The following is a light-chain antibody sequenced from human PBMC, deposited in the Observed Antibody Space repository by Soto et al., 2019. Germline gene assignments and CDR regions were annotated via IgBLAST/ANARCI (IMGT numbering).Light chain of an antibody. J-gene: IGKJ2*01. V-gene: IGKV4-1*01. CDR1: QSVLYSSNNKNY. CDR2: WAS. Sequence: DIVMTQSPDSLAVSLGERATFNCRSSQSVLYSSNNKNYLAWYQQKPGQTPKLLIYWASTRESGVPDRFSGSGSGTDFTLTISSLQDEDVAVYYCQQYYITPYTFGQGTKLEIK. CDR3: QQYYITPYT.